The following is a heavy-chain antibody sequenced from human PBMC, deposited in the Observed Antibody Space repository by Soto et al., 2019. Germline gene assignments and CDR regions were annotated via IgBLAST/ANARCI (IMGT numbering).Heavy chain of an antibody. Sequence: QVQLQQWGAGLLKPSETLSLTCAVYGGSFSGYYWSWIRQPPGKGLEWIGEINHSGSTNYNPSLKSRVTISVDTSKTQFSLKLSSVTAADTAVYYCARDLRYVTMVRGVKGWFDPWGQGTLVTVSS. CDR2: INHSGST. D-gene: IGHD3-10*01. CDR1: GGSFSGYY. V-gene: IGHV4-34*01. J-gene: IGHJ5*02. CDR3: ARDLRYVTMVRGVKGWFDP.